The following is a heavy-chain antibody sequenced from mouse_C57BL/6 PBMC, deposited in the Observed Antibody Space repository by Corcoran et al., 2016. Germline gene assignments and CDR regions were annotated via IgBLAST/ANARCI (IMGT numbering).Heavy chain of an antibody. CDR2: INTYSRVP. D-gene: IGHD4-1*01. V-gene: IGHV9-3*01. CDR1: GYTFTTYG. J-gene: IGHJ2*01. CDR3: AITGTFFFDY. Sequence: QIQLVQSGPELKKPGETVKISCKASGYTFTTYGMSWVKQAPGKGLKWMGWINTYSRVPTYADDFKGRFAFSLETSASTAYLQINNLKNEDTATYFCAITGTFFFDYWGQGTTLTVSS.